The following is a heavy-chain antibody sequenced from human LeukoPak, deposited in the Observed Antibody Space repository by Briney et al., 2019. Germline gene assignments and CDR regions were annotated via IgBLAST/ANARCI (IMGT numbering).Heavy chain of an antibody. D-gene: IGHD6-19*01. Sequence: GGSLRLSCAASGFTFSSYVMNWVRQAPGKGLEWVSTIGGGGYSTYYADSVKGRFTISRDNSKNTLFLQMNSLRAEDTAIYYCARGSVSMAGTPGDVWGQGTTVTVSS. CDR2: IGGGGYST. V-gene: IGHV3-23*01. J-gene: IGHJ6*02. CDR1: GFTFSSYV. CDR3: ARGSVSMAGTPGDV.